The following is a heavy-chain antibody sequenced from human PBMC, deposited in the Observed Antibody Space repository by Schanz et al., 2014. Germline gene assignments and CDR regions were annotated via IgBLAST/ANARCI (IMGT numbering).Heavy chain of an antibody. D-gene: IGHD1-26*01. CDR2: IRYDGINK. J-gene: IGHJ4*02. CDR3: AKEWSPSF. Sequence: QVRLVESGGGVVQPGGSLRLSCAASGFTFSTTGMHWVRQAPGKGLVWVTYIRYDGINKYYADSVKGRFTVSRDNAKSTLFLHMDSLRPEDTAIYYCAKEWSPSFWGQGTLVTVSS. CDR1: GFTFSTTG. V-gene: IGHV3-30*02.